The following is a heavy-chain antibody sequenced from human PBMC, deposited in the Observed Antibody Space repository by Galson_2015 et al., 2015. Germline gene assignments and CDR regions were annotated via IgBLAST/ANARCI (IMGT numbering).Heavy chain of an antibody. CDR1: GFTFTSSA. D-gene: IGHD4-17*01. V-gene: IGHV1-58*01. Sequence: SVKVSCKASGFTFTSSAVQWVRQARGQRLEWIGWIVVGSGNTNYAQKFQERVTITRDMSTSTAYMELSSLRSEDTAMYYCARHDYGDPSPYDAFDIWGQGTMVTVSS. CDR3: ARHDYGDPSPYDAFDI. CDR2: IVVGSGNT. J-gene: IGHJ3*02.